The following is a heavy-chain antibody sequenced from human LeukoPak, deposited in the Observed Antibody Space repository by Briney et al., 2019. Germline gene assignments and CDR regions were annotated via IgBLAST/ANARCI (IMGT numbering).Heavy chain of an antibody. CDR3: AKANGITGTTYWYFDL. Sequence: GGSLRLSCAASGFTFSSFTMNWVRQAPGKGLEWVSTISGSDTSTFYADSVKGRFTISRDNSKNTLYLQMNSLRAEDTAVYYCAKANGITGTTYWYFDLWGRGTLVTVSS. J-gene: IGHJ2*01. V-gene: IGHV3-23*01. D-gene: IGHD1-7*01. CDR1: GFTFSSFT. CDR2: ISGSDTST.